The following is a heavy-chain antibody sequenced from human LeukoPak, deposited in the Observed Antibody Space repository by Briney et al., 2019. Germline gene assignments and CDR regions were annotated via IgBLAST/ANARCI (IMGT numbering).Heavy chain of an antibody. CDR3: AAFVKGGWDYFDY. V-gene: IGHV1-24*01. CDR1: GYTLTELS. Sequence: GASVKVSCKVSGYTLTELSMHWVRQAPGKGLEWMGGFDPEDGEAIYAQKFQGRVTMTEDTSTDTAYMELSSLRSEDTAVYYCAAFVKGGWDYFDYWGQGTLVTVPS. CDR2: FDPEDGEA. D-gene: IGHD2/OR15-2a*01. J-gene: IGHJ4*02.